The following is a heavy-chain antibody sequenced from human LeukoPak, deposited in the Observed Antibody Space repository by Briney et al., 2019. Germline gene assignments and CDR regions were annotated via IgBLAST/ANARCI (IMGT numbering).Heavy chain of an antibody. D-gene: IGHD6-13*01. J-gene: IGHJ4*02. CDR2: IRYDGSNK. CDR3: ARDFMYSITCAGC. CDR1: GFTFSSYG. V-gene: IGHV3-30*02. Sequence: GGFLTLSCAASGFTFSSYGMHWVRQAPGKGLEWVAFIRYDGSNKYYADSVKGRFTISRDNSKNTLYLQMNSLRVEDTAVYYCARDFMYSITCAGCWGQGTLVTVSS.